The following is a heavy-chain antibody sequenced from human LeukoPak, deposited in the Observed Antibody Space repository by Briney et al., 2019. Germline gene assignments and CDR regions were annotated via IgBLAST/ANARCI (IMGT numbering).Heavy chain of an antibody. V-gene: IGHV5-51*01. J-gene: IGHJ5*02. CDR2: IYPGDSDT. D-gene: IGHD2-15*01. CDR3: ARAVADNWFDP. Sequence: GESLKISCNGSGYTFTNYYIAWVRPLPGKGLEWMGIIYPGDSDTRYSPSFQGQVTISADKSISTAYLQWSSLKASDTAMYYCARAVADNWFDPWGQGTLVTVSS. CDR1: GYTFTNYY.